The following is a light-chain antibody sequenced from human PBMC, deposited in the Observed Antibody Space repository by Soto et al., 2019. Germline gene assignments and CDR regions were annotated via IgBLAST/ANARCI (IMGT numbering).Light chain of an antibody. CDR3: QQYNDRPPWT. J-gene: IGKJ1*01. V-gene: IGKV3-15*01. Sequence: EIVMTQSPATLSVSPGESATLSCRASQSVGSNLAWYQQKPGQAPRLLIYGASTRSTGVPARFSGSGSGTEFTLNISSLQSEDFAVYSCQQYNDRPPWTFGQGTKVEIK. CDR2: GAS. CDR1: QSVGSN.